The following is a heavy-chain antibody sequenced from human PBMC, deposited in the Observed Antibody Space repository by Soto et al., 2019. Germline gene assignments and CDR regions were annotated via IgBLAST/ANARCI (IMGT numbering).Heavy chain of an antibody. D-gene: IGHD1-1*01. CDR3: ARDQWNDVYRPAFDI. J-gene: IGHJ3*02. V-gene: IGHV3-30-3*01. Sequence: GGSLRLSCAASGFTFSSYAMHWVRQAPGKGLEWVAVISYDGSNKYYADSVKGRFTISRDNSKNTLYLQMNSLRAEDTAVYYCARDQWNDVYRPAFDIWGQGTMVTVSS. CDR2: ISYDGSNK. CDR1: GFTFSSYA.